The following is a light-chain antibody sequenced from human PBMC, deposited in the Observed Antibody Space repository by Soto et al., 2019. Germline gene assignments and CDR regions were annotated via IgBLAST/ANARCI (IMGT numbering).Light chain of an antibody. CDR2: GAS. J-gene: IGKJ1*01. V-gene: IGKV3-15*01. CDR3: QPYSSWLWT. Sequence: IVMTQSPATLSVSPGERANLSCRASQSVGTKLAWYQQTPGQAPTLLIYGASNSSAGVPARIRGSVSGSEFTLTIASLQSEDGAVYYYQPYSSWLWTFGKGTKVESK. CDR1: QSVGTK.